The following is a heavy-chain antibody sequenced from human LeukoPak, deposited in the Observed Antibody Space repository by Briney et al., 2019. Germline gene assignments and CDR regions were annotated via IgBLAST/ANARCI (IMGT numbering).Heavy chain of an antibody. J-gene: IGHJ3*02. Sequence: PSETLSLTCTVSSYSISSGYYWGWIRQSPGKGLEWIASINHSGITYYNPSLRSRVTISVDTSKNQFSLKLSSVTAADTAVYYCASYDYGGRDAFDIWGQGTMVTVSS. V-gene: IGHV4-38-2*02. D-gene: IGHD4/OR15-4a*01. CDR2: INHSGIT. CDR3: ASYDYGGRDAFDI. CDR1: SYSISSGYY.